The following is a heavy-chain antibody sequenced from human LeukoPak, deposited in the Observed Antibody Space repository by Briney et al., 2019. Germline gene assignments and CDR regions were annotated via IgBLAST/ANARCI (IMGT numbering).Heavy chain of an antibody. D-gene: IGHD2-2*01. CDR1: GFTFSSYS. CDR3: ARERVVPAAILGAFDI. V-gene: IGHV3-21*01. Sequence: GGSLRLSCAASGFTFSSYSMNWVRQAPGKGLEWVSSISSSSSYIHYADSVKGRFTISRDNAKNSLYLQMNSLRAEDTAVYYCARERVVPAAILGAFDIWGQGTMVTVSS. CDR2: ISSSSSYI. J-gene: IGHJ3*02.